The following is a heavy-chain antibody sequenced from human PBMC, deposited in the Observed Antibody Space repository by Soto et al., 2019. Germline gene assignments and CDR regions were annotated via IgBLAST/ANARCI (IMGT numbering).Heavy chain of an antibody. J-gene: IGHJ3*02. CDR2: IYSGGSK. D-gene: IGHD6-13*01. Sequence: PGGSLRLSCAAPGFSVSSNYMTWVRQAPGKGLEWVSFIYSGGSKYYADSVKGRFTISRDSSKNTLYLQMNSLRAEDTAVYFCASRKVAAGLWWDGSFDIWGQGTVVTVSS. CDR1: GFSVSSNY. V-gene: IGHV3-53*01. CDR3: ASRKVAAGLWWDGSFDI.